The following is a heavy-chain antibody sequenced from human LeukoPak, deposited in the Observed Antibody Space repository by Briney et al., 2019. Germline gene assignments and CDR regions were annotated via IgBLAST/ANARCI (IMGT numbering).Heavy chain of an antibody. CDR3: ARSGYFYDSSGYYDMDV. D-gene: IGHD3-22*01. V-gene: IGHV3-7*01. CDR1: GLTFSSFW. CDR2: IQQAGSET. Sequence: GGSLRLSCAASGLTFSSFWMSWVRQAPGKGLEWVANIQQAGSETYYVDSVKGRFTISRDNAKNSLYLQVNSLRAEDTAVYYCARSGYFYDSSGYYDMDVWGKGTTVTVSS. J-gene: IGHJ6*03.